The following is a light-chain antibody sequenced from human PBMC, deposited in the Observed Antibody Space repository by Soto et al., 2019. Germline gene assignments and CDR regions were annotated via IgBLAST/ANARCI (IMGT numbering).Light chain of an antibody. J-gene: IGLJ1*01. CDR1: SSDVGGYNY. Sequence: QSVLTQPASVSGSPGQSITISCTGTSSDVGGYNYVSWYQQHPGKAPKLMIYEVSNRPSGVSNRFSGSKSGNTASLTISGLHAEDEADYYCSSYTSSSLYVFGTGTKVTV. V-gene: IGLV2-14*01. CDR2: EVS. CDR3: SSYTSSSLYV.